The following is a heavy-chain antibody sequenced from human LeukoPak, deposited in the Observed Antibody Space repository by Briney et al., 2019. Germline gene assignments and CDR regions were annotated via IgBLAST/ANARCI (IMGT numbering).Heavy chain of an antibody. Sequence: GGSLRLSCAASGFTFSNAWMNWVRQAPGKGLEWVGRIKSKTDDGATDYAAPVKGRFTISRDDSKNTLYLQMNSLKTEDTAVYYCTTEIVATITNYFDYWGQGTLVTVSS. D-gene: IGHD5-12*01. CDR1: GFTFSNAW. J-gene: IGHJ4*02. CDR3: TTEIVATITNYFDY. CDR2: IKSKTDDGAT. V-gene: IGHV3-15*07.